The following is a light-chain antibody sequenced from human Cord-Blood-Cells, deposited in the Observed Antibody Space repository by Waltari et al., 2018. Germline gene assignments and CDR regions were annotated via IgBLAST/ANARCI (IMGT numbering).Light chain of an antibody. Sequence: DIQMTQSPSYLAASVVDGVTITCRASQSISSYFNLYQQKPGKAPKLLIYSASSLQSGGPSRFSGAGSGTDFTLTSSGLQPEGFATYYCQQSYSTPLTFGGGTKVEIK. CDR3: QQSYSTPLT. J-gene: IGKJ4*01. V-gene: IGKV1-39*01. CDR2: SAS. CDR1: QSISSY.